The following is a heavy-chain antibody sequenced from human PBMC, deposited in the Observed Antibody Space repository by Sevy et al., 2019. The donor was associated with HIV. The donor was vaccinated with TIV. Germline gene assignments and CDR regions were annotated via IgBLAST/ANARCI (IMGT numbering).Heavy chain of an antibody. CDR2: FYDSGRT. CDR1: GGSVSSGRYY. D-gene: IGHD1-1*01. V-gene: IGHV4-61*03. Sequence: SETLSLTCTVSGGSVSSGRYYWSWIRQPPGKGLEWIGYFYDSGRTKYNPSLKSRVTIAVDMSKNHFSLKLTSVTAADTAVYYCARHGAVQLAFGMDVWGQGTRVTVSS. CDR3: ARHGAVQLAFGMDV. J-gene: IGHJ6*02.